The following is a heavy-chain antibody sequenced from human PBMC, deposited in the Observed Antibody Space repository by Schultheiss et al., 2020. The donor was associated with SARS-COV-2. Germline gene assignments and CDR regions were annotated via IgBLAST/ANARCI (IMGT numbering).Heavy chain of an antibody. CDR3: ARVARGGRGLDY. CDR2: IGATGSI. Sequence: GGSLRLSCAASGFSFSTYDVQWVRQAIGKGLEWVSVIGATGSIYYHASVKGRFTISRDNAKSSLYLQMNSLRVDDTAVYFCARVARGGRGLDYWGQGTLVTVSS. CDR1: GFSFSTYD. J-gene: IGHJ4*02. D-gene: IGHD2-15*01. V-gene: IGHV3-13*01.